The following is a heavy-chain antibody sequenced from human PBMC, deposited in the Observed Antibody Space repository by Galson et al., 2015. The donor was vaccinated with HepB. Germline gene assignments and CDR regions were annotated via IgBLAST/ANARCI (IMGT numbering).Heavy chain of an antibody. CDR3: ARGRGRGYYGSGSYYNLSDRWFDP. CDR2: INHSGST. CDR1: GGSFSGYY. Sequence: ETLSLTCAVYGGSFSGYYWSWIRQPPGKGLEWIGEINHSGSTNYNPSLKSRVTISVDTSKNQFSLKLSSVTAADTAVYYCARGRGRGYYGSGSYYNLSDRWFDPWGQGTLVTVSS. V-gene: IGHV4-34*01. J-gene: IGHJ5*02. D-gene: IGHD3-10*01.